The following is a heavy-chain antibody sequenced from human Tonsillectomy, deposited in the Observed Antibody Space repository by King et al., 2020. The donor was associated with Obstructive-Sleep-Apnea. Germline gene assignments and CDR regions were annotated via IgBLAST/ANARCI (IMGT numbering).Heavy chain of an antibody. Sequence: VQLQESGPGLVKPSQTLSLTCTVSGGSISSGDYYWSWIRQPPGKGLEWIGYIYYSGSTCFNSPLKSRVTISVDTSQNQFSLKLSSVTAADTAVYYCASWGYGSGSYYNRGYYYYGMDVWGQGTTVTVSS. V-gene: IGHV4-30-4*01. D-gene: IGHD3-10*01. CDR3: ASWGYGSGSYYNRGYYYYGMDV. CDR1: GGSISSGDYY. J-gene: IGHJ6*02. CDR2: IYYSGST.